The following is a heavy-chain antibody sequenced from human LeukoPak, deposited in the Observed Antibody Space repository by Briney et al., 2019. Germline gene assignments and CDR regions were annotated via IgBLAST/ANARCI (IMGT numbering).Heavy chain of an antibody. Sequence: SETLSLTCTVSGGSISSHYWNWIRDPPGKGLEWIGYIYYRGSTNYNPSLKSRATISVDTSKNQFSIKLRSVTGPSCAVYCCARETTVVTPGRSDVFDIWGQGTMVTVSS. CDR1: GGSISSHY. D-gene: IGHD4-23*01. CDR3: ARETTVVTPGRSDVFDI. J-gene: IGHJ3*02. CDR2: IYYRGST. V-gene: IGHV4-59*11.